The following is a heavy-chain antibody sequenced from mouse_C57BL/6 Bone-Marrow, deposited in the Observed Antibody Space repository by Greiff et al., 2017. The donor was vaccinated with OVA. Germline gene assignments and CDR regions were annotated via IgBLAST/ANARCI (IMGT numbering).Heavy chain of an antibody. CDR3: AVYGGSYGRLAY. CDR2: IDPSDSYT. J-gene: IGHJ3*01. D-gene: IGHD1-1*01. CDR1: GYTFTSYW. V-gene: IGHV1-59*01. Sequence: VQLQQPGAELVRPGTSVKLSCKASGYTFTSYWMHWVKQRPGQGLEWIGVIDPSDSYTNYNQKFKGKATLTVDTSSSTAYMQLSSLTSEDSAVYDCAVYGGSYGRLAYWGQGTLVTVSA.